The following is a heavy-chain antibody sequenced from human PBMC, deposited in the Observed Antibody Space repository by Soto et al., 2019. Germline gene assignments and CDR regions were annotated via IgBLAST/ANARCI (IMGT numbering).Heavy chain of an antibody. D-gene: IGHD4-17*01. CDR2: IYHSGST. Sequence: QVQLQESGPGLVKPSGTLSLTCAVSSGSISSSNWWSWVRQPPGKGLEWIGEIYHSGSTNYNPSLKSRVTISVDKSKTQFSLKLSSVTAADTAVYYCASKDYGDYESYYYYMDVWGKGTTVTVSS. CDR1: SGSISSSNW. J-gene: IGHJ6*03. CDR3: ASKDYGDYESYYYYMDV. V-gene: IGHV4-4*02.